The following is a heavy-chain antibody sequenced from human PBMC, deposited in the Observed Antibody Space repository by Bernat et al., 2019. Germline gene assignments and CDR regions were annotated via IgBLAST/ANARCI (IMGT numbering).Heavy chain of an antibody. CDR1: GFTFSSYG. CDR2: IWYDGSDK. V-gene: IGHV3-33*01. Sequence: QVQLVESGGGVVQPGRSLRLSCAASGFTFSSYGMHWVRQAPGKGLEWVAVIWYDGSDKYYADSVKGRFTISRDNSKNTLYLQMNTLRAEDTAVFYCARDWYSSYFDYWGQGTLVTVSS. CDR3: ARDWYSSYFDY. J-gene: IGHJ4*02. D-gene: IGHD6-13*01.